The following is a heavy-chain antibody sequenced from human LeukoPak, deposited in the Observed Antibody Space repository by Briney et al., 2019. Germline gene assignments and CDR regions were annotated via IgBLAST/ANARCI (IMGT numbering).Heavy chain of an antibody. CDR1: GFTFSSYA. D-gene: IGHD1-26*01. V-gene: IGHV3-30*04. CDR3: ARVISGSQQNHFDY. J-gene: IGHJ4*02. Sequence: PGRSLRLSCAASGFTFSSYAMHWVRQAPGKGLEWVAVISYDGSNKYYADSVKGRFTISRDNSKNTLYLQMNSLRAEDTAVYYCARVISGSQQNHFDYWGQGTLVTVSS. CDR2: ISYDGSNK.